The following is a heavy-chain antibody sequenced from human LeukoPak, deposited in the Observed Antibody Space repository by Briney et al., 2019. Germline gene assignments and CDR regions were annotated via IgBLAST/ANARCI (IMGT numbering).Heavy chain of an antibody. D-gene: IGHD3-16*01. CDR2: MNPNSGNT. Sequence: ASVKVSCKASGYTFTSYDINWVRQATGQGLEWMGWMNPNSGNTGYAQKFQGRVTVTRNTSISTAYMELSSLRSEDTAVYYCARGRGYDYIWGSYTKYYFDYWGQGTLVTVSS. CDR1: GYTFTSYD. J-gene: IGHJ4*02. CDR3: ARGRGYDYIWGSYTKYYFDY. V-gene: IGHV1-8*01.